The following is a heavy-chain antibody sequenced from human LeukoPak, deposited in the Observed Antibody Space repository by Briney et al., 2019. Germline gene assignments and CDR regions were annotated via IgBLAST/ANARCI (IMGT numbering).Heavy chain of an antibody. CDR1: AFTFSSYG. CDR3: AKDRCSNGIGCYYYYMEV. D-gene: IGHD2-8*01. J-gene: IGHJ6*03. Sequence: GGSLRLSCAASAFTFSSYGMHWVRQAPGKGLEWVAYNQYDRTNEQYAHSVKGRFRISRDNSNNILYLQMNSLRTEDTAVYYCAKDRCSNGIGCYYYYMEVWGKGTTVTISS. CDR2: NQYDRTNE. V-gene: IGHV3-30*02.